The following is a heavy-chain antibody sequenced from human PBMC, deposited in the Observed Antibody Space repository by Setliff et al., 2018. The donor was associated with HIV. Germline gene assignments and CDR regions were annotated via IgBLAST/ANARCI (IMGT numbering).Heavy chain of an antibody. CDR3: ERCLTDTIFGVVTHYYFDY. J-gene: IGHJ4*02. D-gene: IGHD3-3*01. CDR2: INHSGRT. CDR1: GGSFSGYY. V-gene: IGHV4-34*01. Sequence: SETLSLPCAVYGGSFSGYYWSWIRQPPGKGLECIGEINHSGRTNYNPSLKSRVTISVDTSKNQFSLKLSSVTAADTAVYYCERCLTDTIFGVVTHYYFDYWGQGTLVTVSS.